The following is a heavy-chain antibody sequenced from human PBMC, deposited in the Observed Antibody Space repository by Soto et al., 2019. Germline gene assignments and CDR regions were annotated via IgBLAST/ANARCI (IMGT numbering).Heavy chain of an antibody. D-gene: IGHD2-15*01. Sequence: EVQLLESGGGLVQPGGSLRLSCAASGFSFSSYAMTWVRQAPRKGLEWVSAISGRGGGTYYADSVKGRFTISRDNSKNTLYLQMNSLRAEDTAVYYCATPIGKEHCSGGACYSGGDYWGQGALVTVSS. CDR2: ISGRGGGT. CDR1: GFSFSSYA. J-gene: IGHJ4*02. CDR3: ATPIGKEHCSGGACYSGGDY. V-gene: IGHV3-23*01.